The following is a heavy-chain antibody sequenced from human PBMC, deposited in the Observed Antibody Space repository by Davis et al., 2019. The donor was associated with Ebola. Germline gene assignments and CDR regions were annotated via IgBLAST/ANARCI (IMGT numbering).Heavy chain of an antibody. V-gene: IGHV3-30*04. J-gene: IGHJ4*02. CDR1: GFTFSSYA. CDR3: ARDFTIFGVVIALVY. D-gene: IGHD3-3*01. CDR2: ISYDGSNK. Sequence: GESLKISCAASGFTFSSYAMHWVRQAPGKGLEWVAVISYDGSNKYYADSVKGRFTISRDNSKNTLYLQMNSLRAEDTAVYYCARDFTIFGVVIALVYWGQGTLVTVSS.